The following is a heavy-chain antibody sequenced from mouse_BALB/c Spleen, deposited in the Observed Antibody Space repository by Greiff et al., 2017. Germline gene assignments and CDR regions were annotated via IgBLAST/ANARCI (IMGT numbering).Heavy chain of an antibody. CDR1: GYSITSDYA. CDR3: VSTGYYAMDY. J-gene: IGHJ4*01. V-gene: IGHV3-2*02. D-gene: IGHD4-1*02. Sequence: EVKLMESGPGLVKPSQSLSLTCTVTGYSITSDYAWNWIRQFPGNKLEWMGYISYSGSTSYNPSLKSRISITRDTSKNQFFLQLNSVTTEDTATYYCVSTGYYAMDYWGQGTSVTVSS. CDR2: ISYSGST.